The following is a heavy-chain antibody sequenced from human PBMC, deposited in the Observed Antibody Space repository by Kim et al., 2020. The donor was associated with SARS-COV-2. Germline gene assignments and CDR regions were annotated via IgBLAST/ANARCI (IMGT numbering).Heavy chain of an antibody. CDR3: ARQLYSSSWREYYYYGMDV. V-gene: IGHV5-51*01. CDR1: GYSFTSYW. Sequence: GESLKISCKGSGYSFTSYWIGWVRQMPGKGLEWMGIIYPGDSDTRYSPSFQGQVTISADKSISTAYLQWSSLKASDTAMYYCARQLYSSSWREYYYYGMDVWGQGTTVTVSS. D-gene: IGHD6-13*01. J-gene: IGHJ6*02. CDR2: IYPGDSDT.